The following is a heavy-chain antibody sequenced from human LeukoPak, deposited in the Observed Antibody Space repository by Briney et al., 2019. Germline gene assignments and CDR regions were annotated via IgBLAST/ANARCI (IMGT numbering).Heavy chain of an antibody. J-gene: IGHJ4*02. D-gene: IGHD1-26*01. CDR3: ARDQVGATVSPESPSDY. V-gene: IGHV1-18*01. Sequence: ASVKASCKASGYTFTSYGISWVRQAPGQGLEWMGWISAYNGNTNYAQKLQGRVTMTTDTSTSTAYMELRSLRSDDTAVYYCARDQVGATVSPESPSDYWGQGTLVTVSS. CDR1: GYTFTSYG. CDR2: ISAYNGNT.